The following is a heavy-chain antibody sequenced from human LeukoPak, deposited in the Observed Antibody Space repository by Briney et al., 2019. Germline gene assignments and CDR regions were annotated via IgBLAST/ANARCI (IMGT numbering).Heavy chain of an antibody. V-gene: IGHV3-43*02. CDR2: FSGDGGST. J-gene: IGHJ4*02. CDR3: AKGYRRDSGYDIGTDY. CDR1: ESTLVDIA. D-gene: IGHD5-12*01. Sequence: GGSREPPCAAPESTLVDIAIPWFGKPPGKVLGWASLFSGDGGSTYYADSVKGRFTISRDNSKNSLYLQMNSLRTEDTALYYCAKGYRRDSGYDIGTDYWGQGTLVTVSS.